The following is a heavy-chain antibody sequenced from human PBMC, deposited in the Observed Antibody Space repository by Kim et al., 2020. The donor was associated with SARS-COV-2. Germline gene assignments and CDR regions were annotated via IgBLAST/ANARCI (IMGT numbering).Heavy chain of an antibody. CDR1: GYTFTSYG. V-gene: IGHV1-18*01. D-gene: IGHD1-26*01. Sequence: ASVKVSCKASGYTFTSYGICWVRQAPGQGLEWMGWISAYNGNTNYAQKLQGRVTMTTDTSTSTAYMELRSLRSDDTAVYYCARDLDSGNEGVFDYWGQGTLVTVSS. CDR2: ISAYNGNT. J-gene: IGHJ4*02. CDR3: ARDLDSGNEGVFDY.